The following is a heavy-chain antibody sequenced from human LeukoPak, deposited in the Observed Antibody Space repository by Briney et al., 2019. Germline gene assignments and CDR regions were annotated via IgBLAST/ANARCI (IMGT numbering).Heavy chain of an antibody. V-gene: IGHV3-30*04. J-gene: IGHJ4*02. D-gene: IGHD3-22*01. CDR1: GFTFSSYA. CDR2: ISYDGSNK. Sequence: GGSLRLSCAASGFTFSSYAMHWVRQAPGKGLEGVAVISYDGSNKYYADSVKGRFTISRDNSKNTLYLQMNSLRAEDTAVYFCAKDLYESNPLDYWGQGTLVTGSP. CDR3: AKDLYESNPLDY.